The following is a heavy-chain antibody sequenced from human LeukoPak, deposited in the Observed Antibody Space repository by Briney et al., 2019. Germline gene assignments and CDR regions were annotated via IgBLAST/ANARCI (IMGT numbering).Heavy chain of an antibody. CDR1: GYSISIGYY. CDR2: IYHSGST. J-gene: IGHJ6*04. Sequence: SETLSLTCAVSGYSISIGYYWGWIRQPPGKGLEWIGSIYHSGSTYYNPSLKSRVTISVDTSKNQFSLKLSSVTAADTAVYYFARESLDRLHCSSTSCRYYYYGMDVWGKGTTVTVSS. V-gene: IGHV4-38-2*02. D-gene: IGHD2-2*01. CDR3: ARESLDRLHCSSTSCRYYYYGMDV.